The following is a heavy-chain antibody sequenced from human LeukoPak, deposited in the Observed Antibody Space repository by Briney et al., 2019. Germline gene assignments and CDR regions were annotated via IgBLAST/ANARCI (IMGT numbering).Heavy chain of an antibody. CDR1: GGSFSGYY. CDR3: ARGRGYYYYMDV. V-gene: IGHV4-34*01. CDR2: INHSGST. Sequence: SETLSLTCAVYGGSFSGYYWSWIRQPPGKGLEWIGEINHSGSTNYNPSLKSRVTISVDTSKNQFSLKLSSVTAADTAVYYCARGRGYYYYMDVWSKGTTVTVS. J-gene: IGHJ6*03.